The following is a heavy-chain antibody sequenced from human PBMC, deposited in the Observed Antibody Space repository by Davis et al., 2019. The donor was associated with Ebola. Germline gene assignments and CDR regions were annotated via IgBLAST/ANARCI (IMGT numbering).Heavy chain of an antibody. CDR2: IYYSGTT. V-gene: IGHV4-59*01. CDR1: GGSISRYY. CDR3: ARVLGYCTNGVCQGRFDP. J-gene: IGHJ5*02. Sequence: PSETLSLTCTVSGGSISRYYWSWIRQSPGKGLEWIGYIYYSGTTNYKSSLKSRVTTSVDTSKNQLSLKLSSVTAADTAVYYCARVLGYCTNGVCQGRFDPWGQGTLVTVSS. D-gene: IGHD2-8*01.